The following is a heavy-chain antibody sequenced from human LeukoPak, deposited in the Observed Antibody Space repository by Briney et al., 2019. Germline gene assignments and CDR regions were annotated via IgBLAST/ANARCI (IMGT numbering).Heavy chain of an antibody. CDR3: ARGMYCSSTSCFPYYYYYGMDV. J-gene: IGHJ6*02. CDR2: IYYSGST. Sequence: PSETLSLTCTVSGGSISSGDYYWSWIRQPPGKGLEWIGYIYYSGSTYYNPSLKSRVTVSVDTSKNQFSLKLSSVTAADTAVYYCARGMYCSSTSCFPYYYYYGMDVWGQGTTVTVSS. V-gene: IGHV4-30-4*01. D-gene: IGHD2-2*01. CDR1: GGSISSGDYY.